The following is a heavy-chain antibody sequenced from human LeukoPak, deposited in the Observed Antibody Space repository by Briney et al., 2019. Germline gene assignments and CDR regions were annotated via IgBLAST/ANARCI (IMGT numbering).Heavy chain of an antibody. CDR1: GFTFSSYG. V-gene: IGHV3-30*18. J-gene: IGHJ4*02. Sequence: GRSLRLSCAASGFTFSSYGMHWVRQAPGKGLEWVAVISYVGSNKYYADSVKGRFTISRDNSKNTLYLQMNSLRAEDTAVYYCAKDFFRSYLDYWGQGTLVTVSS. CDR2: ISYVGSNK. D-gene: IGHD1-14*01. CDR3: AKDFFRSYLDY.